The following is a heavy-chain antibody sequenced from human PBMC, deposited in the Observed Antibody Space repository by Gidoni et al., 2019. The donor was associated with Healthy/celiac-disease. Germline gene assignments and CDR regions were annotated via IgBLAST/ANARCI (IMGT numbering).Heavy chain of an antibody. CDR1: GGTFSSYA. CDR3: AIPRQGHVVVPAAITPPGNPYYGMDV. Sequence: QVQLVQSGAEVKKPGSSVKVSCKASGGTFSSYAISWVRQAPGQGLEWMGGIIPIFGTANYAQKFQGRVTITADKSTSTAYMELSSLRSEDTAVYYCAIPRQGHVVVPAAITPPGNPYYGMDVWGQGTTVTVSS. V-gene: IGHV1-69*06. J-gene: IGHJ6*02. CDR2: IIPIFGTA. D-gene: IGHD2-2*02.